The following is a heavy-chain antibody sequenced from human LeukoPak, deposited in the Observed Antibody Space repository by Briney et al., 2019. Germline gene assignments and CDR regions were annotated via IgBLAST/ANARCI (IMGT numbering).Heavy chain of an antibody. V-gene: IGHV4-34*01. CDR3: ARQRIFGVVEN. Sequence: SETLSLTGAVYGGSFSGYYWSWIRQPPGKGLEWIGEINHSGSTNYNPSLKSRVTISVDTSKNQFSLKLSSVTAADTAVYYCARQRIFGVVENWGQGTLVTVSS. D-gene: IGHD3-3*01. J-gene: IGHJ4*02. CDR2: INHSGST. CDR1: GGSFSGYY.